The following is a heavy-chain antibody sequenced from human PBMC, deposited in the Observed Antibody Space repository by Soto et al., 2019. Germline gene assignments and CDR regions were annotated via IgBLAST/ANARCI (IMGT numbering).Heavy chain of an antibody. J-gene: IGHJ4*02. V-gene: IGHV4-39*01. CDR3: ARQASY. CDR2: VDFNGKT. CDR1: GVSISDTSYY. Sequence: QLQLQESGPGLVKPSETLSLTCNVSGVSISDTSYYWGWIRQPPGTGLGWIGTVDFNGKTFYNPSLKSRLTISVDRSKNQISLRLTSVTAADTAVYYCARQASYWGQGTLVAVSS.